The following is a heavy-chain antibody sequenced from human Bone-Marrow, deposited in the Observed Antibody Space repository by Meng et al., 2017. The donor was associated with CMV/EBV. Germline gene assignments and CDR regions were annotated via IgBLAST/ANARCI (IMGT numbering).Heavy chain of an antibody. CDR3: VPHDCAMDV. CDR1: GFTFRNYW. Sequence: GGSLRLSCAASGFTFRNYWMSWVRQAPGKGLEWVANIKGDGSDKGYVDSVKGRFTISRDNARNSLYMEMNSLTAEDTAVYYCVPHDCAMDVWGQGTTVTVSS. V-gene: IGHV3-7*01. CDR2: IKGDGSDK. J-gene: IGHJ6*02.